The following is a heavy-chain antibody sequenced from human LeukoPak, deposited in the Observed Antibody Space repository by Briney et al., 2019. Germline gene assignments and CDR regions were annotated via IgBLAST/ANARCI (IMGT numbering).Heavy chain of an antibody. D-gene: IGHD6-13*01. Sequence: GRSLRLSCAASGFTFSSYEMNWVRQAPGKGLEWVSYISSSGSNIYYADSVKGRFTISRDNAKNSLYLQMNSLRAEDTAVYYCARDRPVAGANWFDPWGQGALVTVSS. CDR1: GFTFSSYE. J-gene: IGHJ5*02. CDR2: ISSSGSNI. CDR3: ARDRPVAGANWFDP. V-gene: IGHV3-48*03.